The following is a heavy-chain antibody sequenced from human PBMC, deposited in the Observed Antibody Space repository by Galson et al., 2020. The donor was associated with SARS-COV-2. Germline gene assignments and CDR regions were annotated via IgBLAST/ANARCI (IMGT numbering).Heavy chain of an antibody. V-gene: IGHV3-72*01. J-gene: IGHJ4*02. Sequence: GESLKICCVASGFTFSDHHMDWVRQAPGKGLEWLGRTRNKDGGYTTQYAASVTGRFTISRDVSKNSLYLQMNSLKTDDTAVYHCVRAVPYDSGSYWGQGTLVTVSS. CDR2: TRNKDGGYTT. CDR3: VRAVPYDSGSY. D-gene: IGHD3-10*01. CDR1: GFTFSDHH.